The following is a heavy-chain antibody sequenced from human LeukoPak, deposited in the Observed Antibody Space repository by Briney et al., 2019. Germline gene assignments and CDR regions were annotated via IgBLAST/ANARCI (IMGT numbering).Heavy chain of an antibody. CDR2: IIPIFGTA. CDR1: GGTFSSYA. V-gene: IGHV1-69*05. CDR3: ARVFAEADRGGYYYYYMDV. D-gene: IGHD3-16*01. J-gene: IGHJ6*03. Sequence: ASVKVSCKASGGTFSSYAISWVRQAPGQGLEWMGGIIPIFGTANYAQKFQGRVTITTDESTSTAYMELSSLRSEDTAVYYCARVFAEADRGGYYYYYMDVWGKGTTVTVSS.